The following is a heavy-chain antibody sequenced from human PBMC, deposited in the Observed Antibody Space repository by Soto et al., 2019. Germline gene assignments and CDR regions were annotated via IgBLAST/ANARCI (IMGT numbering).Heavy chain of an antibody. D-gene: IGHD3-16*01. J-gene: IGHJ6*02. Sequence: ASVKVSCKASGYTFTSYGISWVRQAPGQGLEWMGWISGYNGHTKYAQKLQGRVTMTTDTSTSTVYMDLRSLRSDDTAVYYCAREGEMPYYYYGLDVWGQGTTVTVTS. CDR3: AREGEMPYYYYGLDV. CDR1: GYTFTSYG. V-gene: IGHV1-18*01. CDR2: ISGYNGHT.